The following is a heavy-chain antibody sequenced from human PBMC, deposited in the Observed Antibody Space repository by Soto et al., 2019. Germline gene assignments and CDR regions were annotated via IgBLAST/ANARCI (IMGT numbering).Heavy chain of an antibody. Sequence: GASVKVSCKASGYTFTSYGISWVRQAPGQGLEWMGWISAYNGNTNYAQKLQGRVTMTTDTSTSTAYMELRSLRSDDTAVYYCARKYGDYYDSSGYQNWFDPWGQGTLVTVS. D-gene: IGHD3-22*01. V-gene: IGHV1-18*01. CDR2: ISAYNGNT. CDR1: GYTFTSYG. J-gene: IGHJ5*02. CDR3: ARKYGDYYDSSGYQNWFDP.